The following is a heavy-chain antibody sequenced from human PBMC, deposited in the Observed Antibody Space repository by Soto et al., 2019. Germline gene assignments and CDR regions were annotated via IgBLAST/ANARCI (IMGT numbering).Heavy chain of an antibody. CDR2: TGSGTGPG. D-gene: IGHD2-15*01. Sequence: SVKVSCKASGGSLSTNPISWVRQAPGQGLEWMGGTGSGTGPGNHAQKFQGRLTVTADKSTSEVYMELTNLSSEDTAVYYCARRDSGGFYRFFDSWGQGTLVTVCS. CDR3: ARRDSGGFYRFFDS. CDR1: GGSLSTNP. V-gene: IGHV1-69*06. J-gene: IGHJ4*02.